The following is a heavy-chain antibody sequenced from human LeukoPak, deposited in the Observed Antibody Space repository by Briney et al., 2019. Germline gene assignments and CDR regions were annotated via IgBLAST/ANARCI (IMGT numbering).Heavy chain of an antibody. CDR3: ARAIGWRDAFDI. J-gene: IGHJ3*02. D-gene: IGHD6-19*01. Sequence: PGGSLRLSCEASGFTFSNAWMTWARQAPGKGLEWVANIKQDGSEKYYVESVKGRFTISRDNAKNSLYLQMNSLRAEDTAVYYCARAIGWRDAFDIWGQGTMVTVSS. CDR1: GFTFSNAW. V-gene: IGHV3-7*01. CDR2: IKQDGSEK.